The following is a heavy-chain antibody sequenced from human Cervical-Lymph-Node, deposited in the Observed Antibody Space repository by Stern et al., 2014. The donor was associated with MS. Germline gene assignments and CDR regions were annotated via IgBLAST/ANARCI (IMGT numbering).Heavy chain of an antibody. CDR3: AGYYYHGMDV. Sequence: QVQLVQSGAQVRKPGATVKVSCKASGYTSTNYGSNWVRQAPGQGIEWMGWISAYNGYTNYAQKFQGRVTLTTDTSTTTAYMDLRSLRSDDTAVYYCAGYYYHGMDVWGQGTTVTVSS. CDR1: GYTSTNYG. V-gene: IGHV1-18*04. CDR2: ISAYNGYT. J-gene: IGHJ6*02.